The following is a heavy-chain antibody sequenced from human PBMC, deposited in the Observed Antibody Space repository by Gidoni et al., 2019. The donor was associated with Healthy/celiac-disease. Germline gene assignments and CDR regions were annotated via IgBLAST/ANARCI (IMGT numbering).Heavy chain of an antibody. CDR3: ARRYSNYGFDY. Sequence: QVQLQESGPGLVKPSETLSLTCTASGGSISSYYWSWIRQPPGKGLEWIWYIYYSGSTNYNPSLKSRVTISVDTSKNQFSLKLSSVTAADTAVYYCARRYSNYGFDYWGQGTLVTVSS. CDR1: GGSISSYY. D-gene: IGHD4-4*01. CDR2: IYYSGST. J-gene: IGHJ4*02. V-gene: IGHV4-59*08.